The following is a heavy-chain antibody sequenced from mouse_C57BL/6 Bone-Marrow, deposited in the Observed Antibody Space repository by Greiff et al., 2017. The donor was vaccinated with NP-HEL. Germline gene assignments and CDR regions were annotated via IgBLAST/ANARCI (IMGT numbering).Heavy chain of an antibody. CDR2: IDPNSGGT. CDR3: ARSAYGSSYGAWFAY. D-gene: IGHD1-1*01. CDR1: GYTFTSYW. Sequence: VQLQQPGAELVKPGASVKLSCKASGYTFTSYWMHWVKQRPGRGLEWIGRIDPNSGGTKYNEKFKSKATLTVDKPSSTAYMQLSSLTAEDSAVYYCARSAYGSSYGAWFAYWGQGTLVTVSA. V-gene: IGHV1-72*01. J-gene: IGHJ3*01.